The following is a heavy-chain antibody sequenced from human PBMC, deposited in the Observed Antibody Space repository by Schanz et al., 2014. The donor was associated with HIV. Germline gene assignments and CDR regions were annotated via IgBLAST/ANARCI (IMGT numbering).Heavy chain of an antibody. CDR2: INSDGSST. D-gene: IGHD3-9*01. J-gene: IGHJ4*02. V-gene: IGHV3-74*02. CDR1: GFSFDTFG. Sequence: EVQLLESGGGLEQPGGSLRLSCAGSGFSFDTFGIHWVRQAPGKGLVWVSRINSDGSSTNYADSVKGRLTISRDNAKNTLYLQMKSLRVEDTAVYYCAREAYDISTGYYNPVLGYWGQGTLVTVSS. CDR3: AREAYDISTGYYNPVLGY.